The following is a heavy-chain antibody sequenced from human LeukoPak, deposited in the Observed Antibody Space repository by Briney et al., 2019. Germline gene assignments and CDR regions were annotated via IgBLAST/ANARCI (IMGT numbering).Heavy chain of an antibody. V-gene: IGHV3-30*04. D-gene: IGHD6-13*01. CDR3: ASARSSSWRNFDY. J-gene: IGHJ4*02. Sequence: GRSLRLSCAASGFTFSDYAMHWVRQAPGKGLEWVTIISYDGSNRYYADSVKGRFTISRDNSKNTLYLQMNSLRPEDTAVYYCASARSSSWRNFDYWGQGTLVTVSS. CDR1: GFTFSDYA. CDR2: ISYDGSNR.